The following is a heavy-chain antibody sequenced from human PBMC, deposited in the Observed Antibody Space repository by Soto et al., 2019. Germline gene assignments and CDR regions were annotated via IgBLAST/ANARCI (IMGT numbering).Heavy chain of an antibody. CDR2: TSAYNHNT. CDR1: GYTFTSYG. D-gene: IGHD2-8*02. J-gene: IGHJ6*02. CDR3: ARAGGRNFYYGMDV. V-gene: IGHV1-18*01. Sequence: ASVKVSCKASGYTFTSYGVSWVRQAPGQGLEWMGWTSAYNHNTNYAQKLQGRVTMTTDTSTSTVYMELRSLRSDDTAMYYCARAGGRNFYYGMDVWGQGTTVTVSS.